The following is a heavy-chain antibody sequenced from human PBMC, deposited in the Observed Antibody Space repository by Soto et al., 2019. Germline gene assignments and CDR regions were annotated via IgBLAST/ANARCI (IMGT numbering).Heavy chain of an antibody. V-gene: IGHV4-59*08. J-gene: IGHJ5*02. Sequence: QVQLQESGPGLVKPSETLSLTCTVSGCSISSYYWSWIRQPPGKGLEWIGYIYYSGSTNYNPSLKSRVTISVDTSKIQVSVTLSSVAAADTAVYYCARLRTVYDYIWGSYPVTKGWFDPWGQGTLVTVSS. CDR2: IYYSGST. CDR3: ARLRTVYDYIWGSYPVTKGWFDP. CDR1: GCSISSYY. D-gene: IGHD3-16*02.